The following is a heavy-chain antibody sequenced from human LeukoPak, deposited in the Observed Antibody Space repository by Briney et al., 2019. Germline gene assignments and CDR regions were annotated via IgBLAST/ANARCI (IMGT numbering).Heavy chain of an antibody. D-gene: IGHD3-3*02. J-gene: IGHJ4*02. CDR1: GYTFTSYG. CDR3: ARAPFARVTSTFSTYFFDY. CDR2: ISGYNGNT. V-gene: IGHV1-18*01. Sequence: ASVKVSCKASGYTFTSYGISWVRQAPGQGLEWMGWISGYNGNTKYAQKFQGRVIMTTDTSTSTAYMELRSLRSDDTAVYYCARAPFARVTSTFSTYFFDYWSQGTLITVST.